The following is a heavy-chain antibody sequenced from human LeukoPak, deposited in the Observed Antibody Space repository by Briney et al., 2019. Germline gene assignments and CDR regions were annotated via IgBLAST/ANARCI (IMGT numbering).Heavy chain of an antibody. J-gene: IGHJ5*02. D-gene: IGHD3-10*01. CDR1: GFTFSSYW. CDR2: IKQDGSEK. CDR3: ATSRFSGGLGRFDP. V-gene: IGHV3-7*03. Sequence: GGSLRLSCAASGFTFSSYWMSWVRQAPGKGLEWVANIKQDGSEKYYVDSVKGRFTISRDNAKNSLYLQMNSLRAEDTAVYYCATSRFSGGLGRFDPWGQGTLVTVSS.